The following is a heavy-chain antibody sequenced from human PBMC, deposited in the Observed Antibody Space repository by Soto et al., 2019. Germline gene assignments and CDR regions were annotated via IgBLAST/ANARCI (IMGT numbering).Heavy chain of an antibody. V-gene: IGHV3-48*01. CDR3: AREAAAGTNGPVDGVDY. D-gene: IGHD6-13*01. CDR1: GFTFSSYS. CDR2: ISSSSSTI. Sequence: GGSLRLSCAASGFTFSSYSMNWVRQAPGKGLEWVSYISSSSSTIYYADSVKGRFTISRDNAKNSLYLQMNSLRAEDTAVYYCAREAAAGTNGPVDGVDYWGQGTLVTVSS. J-gene: IGHJ4*02.